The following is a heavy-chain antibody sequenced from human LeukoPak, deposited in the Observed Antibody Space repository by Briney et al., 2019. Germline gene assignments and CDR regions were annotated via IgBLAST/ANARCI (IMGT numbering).Heavy chain of an antibody. CDR2: INDDGSAT. Sequence: GALSLSCAASEFTFSNYRMHWVRQLPGKGLVWASRINDDGSATFSEDPVKGRFTISRANAKNTLYLQMDSLRADDTAFYYCAREIQEPGKTHDYWGQGTLVTVSS. J-gene: IGHJ4*02. CDR3: AREIQEPGKTHDY. V-gene: IGHV3-74*01. CDR1: EFTFSNYR. D-gene: IGHD1-14*01.